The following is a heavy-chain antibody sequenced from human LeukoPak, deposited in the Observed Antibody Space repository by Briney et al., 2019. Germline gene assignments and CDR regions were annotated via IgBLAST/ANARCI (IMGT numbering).Heavy chain of an antibody. J-gene: IGHJ4*02. V-gene: IGHV1-24*01. CDR3: ATQNATGVSGSYYNVYFDY. D-gene: IGHD3-10*01. Sequence: WASVKVSCKVSGYTLTELSMHWVRQAPGKGLEWMGGFDPEDGETIYAQKFQGRVTMTEDTSTDTAYMELSSLRSEDTAVYYCATQNATGVSGSYYNVYFDYWGQGTLVTVSS. CDR1: GYTLTELS. CDR2: FDPEDGET.